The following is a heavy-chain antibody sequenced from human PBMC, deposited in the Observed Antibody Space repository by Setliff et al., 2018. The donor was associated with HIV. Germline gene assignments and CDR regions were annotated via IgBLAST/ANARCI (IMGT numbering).Heavy chain of an antibody. D-gene: IGHD2-2*01. CDR1: GYTFTSYF. CDR3: ARAGGGATDQAFDI. CDR2: IDPNGGAT. J-gene: IGHJ3*02. Sequence: SVKVSCKAFGYTFTSYFLHWVRQAPGQGLEWLGIIDPNGGATNNAQKLQGRLTVTTDTSTGTLYMELSNLRSDDSAVYYCARAGGGATDQAFDIWGQGTMVTV. V-gene: IGHV1-46*01.